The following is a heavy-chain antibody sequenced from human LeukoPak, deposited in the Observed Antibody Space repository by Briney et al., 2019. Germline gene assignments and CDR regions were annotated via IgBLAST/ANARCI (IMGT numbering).Heavy chain of an antibody. CDR2: IKKDGREK. CDR1: GFTFSSYW. J-gene: IGHJ5*02. Sequence: GGSLRLSCAASGFTFSSYWMSWVGQAPGKGREGGANIKKDGREKYYVDSVKGRFTISRDNAKNPLYLQMNSLRAEDTAVYYCAREVGDCTNGVCYTALDWFDHWGQGTLVTVSS. D-gene: IGHD2-8*01. CDR3: AREVGDCTNGVCYTALDWFDH. V-gene: IGHV3-7*01.